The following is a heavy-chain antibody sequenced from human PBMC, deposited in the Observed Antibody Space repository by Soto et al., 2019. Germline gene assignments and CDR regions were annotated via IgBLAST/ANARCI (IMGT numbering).Heavy chain of an antibody. CDR3: ASPGGNSPFDY. J-gene: IGHJ4*02. D-gene: IGHD2-21*02. CDR2: ISSGDSYI. Sequence: GGSLRLSCAASGFTFSNYKMNWVRQAPGKGLEWISAISSGDSYIYYADSVKGRFTISRDNAKNSLYLQMNSLRAEDTAVYYCASPGGNSPFDYWGQGTLVTVSS. V-gene: IGHV3-21*01. CDR1: GFTFSNYK.